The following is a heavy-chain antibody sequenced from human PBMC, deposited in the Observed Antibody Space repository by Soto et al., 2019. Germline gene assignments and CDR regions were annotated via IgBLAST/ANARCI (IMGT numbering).Heavy chain of an antibody. CDR3: ARHPSRRYYDSSGYYYPLVYCMDV. J-gene: IGHJ6*02. V-gene: IGHV4-59*08. CDR2: IYYSGST. D-gene: IGHD3-22*01. Sequence: QVQLQESGPGLVKPSETLSLTCTVSGGSISSYYWSWIRQPPGKGLEWIGYIYYSGSTNYNPSLKARANTSAYPSKNQFSLKLSSVPAADTAVYYCARHPSRRYYDSSGYYYPLVYCMDVWGQGTTVTVSS. CDR1: GGSISSYY.